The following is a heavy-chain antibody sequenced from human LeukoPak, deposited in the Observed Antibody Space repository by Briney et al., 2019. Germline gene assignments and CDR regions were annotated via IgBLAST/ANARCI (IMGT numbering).Heavy chain of an antibody. CDR1: GFTFSSYW. D-gene: IGHD2-2*01. V-gene: IGHV3-74*01. CDR2: INSDGSSI. Sequence: PGGSLRLSCAASGFTFSSYWMHWVRQAPGKGLVWVSRINSDGSSITYADSVKGRFTISRDNAKNTLYLQMNSLRTEDTAVYYCARGKSYCSSACVGDYRGQGTLVTVSS. J-gene: IGHJ4*02. CDR3: ARGKSYCSSACVGDY.